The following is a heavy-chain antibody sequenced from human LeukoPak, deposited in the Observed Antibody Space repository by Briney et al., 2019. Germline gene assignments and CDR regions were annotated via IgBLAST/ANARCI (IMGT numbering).Heavy chain of an antibody. CDR3: ARGGYYYGSGSYYNPVYY. CDR2: INHSGST. Sequence: SETLSLTCAVYGGSFSGYYWSWIRQPPGKGLEWIGEINHSGSTNYNPSLKSRVTISVGTSKNQFSLKLSSVTAADTAVYYCARGGYYYGSGSYYNPVYYWGQGTLVTVSS. J-gene: IGHJ4*02. D-gene: IGHD3-10*01. V-gene: IGHV4-34*01. CDR1: GGSFSGYY.